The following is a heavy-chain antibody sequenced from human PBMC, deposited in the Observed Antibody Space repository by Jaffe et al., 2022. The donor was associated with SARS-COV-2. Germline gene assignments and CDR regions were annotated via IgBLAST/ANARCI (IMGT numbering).Heavy chain of an antibody. CDR3: ARPLQQLVGGAFDY. CDR2: IYYSGRT. CDR1: GGSISSSSYY. Sequence: QLQLQESGPGLVKPSETLSLTCTVSGGSISSSSYYWGWIRQPPGKGLEWIGSIYYSGRTYCNPSLKSRVTISVDTSKNQFSLKLSSVTAADTAVYYCARPLQQLVGGAFDYWGQGTLVTVPS. D-gene: IGHD6-13*01. J-gene: IGHJ4*02. V-gene: IGHV4-39*01.